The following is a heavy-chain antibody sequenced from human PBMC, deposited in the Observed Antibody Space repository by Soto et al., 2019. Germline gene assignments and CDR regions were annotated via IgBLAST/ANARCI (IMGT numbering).Heavy chain of an antibody. CDR1: GFTFSYYA. Sequence: QVQLEESGGGVVQPGRSLRLSCEGSGFTFSYYAIQWVRQATGKGLEWVSAITDDGNTKHTADSVKGRFTTSRDHSRNTGDQPVNSLSVEETAVCYCVTRVKSTVTAMRDCCRVAPVSVW. CDR2: ITDDGNTK. J-gene: IGHJ6*01. V-gene: IGHV3-30-3*01. D-gene: IGHD2-21*02. CDR3: VTRVKSTVTAMRDCCRVAPVSV.